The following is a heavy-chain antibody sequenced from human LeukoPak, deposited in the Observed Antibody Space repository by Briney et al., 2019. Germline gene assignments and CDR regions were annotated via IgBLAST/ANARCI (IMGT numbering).Heavy chain of an antibody. V-gene: IGHV4-39*01. J-gene: IGHJ4*02. Sequence: KTSETLSLTCTLSGDSIRSSGFCWGWIRQPPGKGLECVGVICDTGNTYYNPSLKSRLTISVDTSKNQFSLKLNSVTAADTAVYYCAKLQGYGDYFIDYWGQGTLVTVSS. D-gene: IGHD4-17*01. CDR1: GDSIRSSGFC. CDR3: AKLQGYGDYFIDY. CDR2: ICDTGNT.